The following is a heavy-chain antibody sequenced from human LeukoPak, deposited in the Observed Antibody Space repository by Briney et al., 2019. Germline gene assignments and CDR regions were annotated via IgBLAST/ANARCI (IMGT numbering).Heavy chain of an antibody. CDR3: AGTSLGHDAFDI. D-gene: IGHD7-27*01. CDR2: IYSGGGT. V-gene: IGHV3-66*01. Sequence: GGSLRLSCAASGFTVSSNYMGWVRQAPGKGLEWVSVIYSGGGTNYADSVKGRFTISRDKSKNTLYLQMNSLRAEDTAVYYCAGTSLGHDAFDIWGQGTMVTVSS. CDR1: GFTVSSNY. J-gene: IGHJ3*02.